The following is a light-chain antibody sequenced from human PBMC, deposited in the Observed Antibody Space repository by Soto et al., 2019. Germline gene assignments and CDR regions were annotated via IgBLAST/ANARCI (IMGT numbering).Light chain of an antibody. CDR1: QSVSSSY. CDR2: GAS. V-gene: IGKV3D-20*02. J-gene: IGKJ5*01. Sequence: EILLTQSPGTLSLSPGERATLSCRASQSVSSSYLAWYQQKPGQAPRLLIYGASIRATGIPDRFSGSGSGTDFTLTISSLEPEDFAVYYCQQRNNWPTGLTFGQGTRWRL. CDR3: QQRNNWPTGLT.